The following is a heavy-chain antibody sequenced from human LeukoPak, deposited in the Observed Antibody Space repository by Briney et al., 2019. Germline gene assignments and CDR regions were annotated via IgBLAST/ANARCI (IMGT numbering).Heavy chain of an antibody. CDR1: GFTFSAFG. J-gene: IGHJ3*02. D-gene: IGHD4-23*01. Sequence: PGGSLRLSCAASGFTFSAFGMHWVRQAPGKGLEWVSAITATSLHIYYADSVKGRFTISRDNAKNPLYLQMNSLRVEDTALYYCARVRSVGGNPHAFNIWGQGTMVTVSS. CDR3: ARVRSVGGNPHAFNI. V-gene: IGHV3-21*01. CDR2: ITATSLHI.